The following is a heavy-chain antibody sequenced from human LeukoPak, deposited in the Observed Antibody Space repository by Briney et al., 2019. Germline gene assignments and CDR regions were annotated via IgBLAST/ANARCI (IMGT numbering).Heavy chain of an antibody. CDR3: ARDLLWSAGVDI. CDR1: GGSVNSGSYY. J-gene: IGHJ4*02. CDR2: VYYSGST. D-gene: IGHD3-10*01. Sequence: SETLSLTCSVSGGSVNSGSYYWSWIRQPPGKGLEWIGYVYYSGSTNYNPSLKSRVTLSVDKSKNQFSLNLSSVTAADTAVYYRARDLLWSAGVDIWGQGILVTVSS. V-gene: IGHV4-61*01.